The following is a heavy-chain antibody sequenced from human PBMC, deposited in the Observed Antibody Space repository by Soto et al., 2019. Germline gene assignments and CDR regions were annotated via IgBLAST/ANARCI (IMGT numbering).Heavy chain of an antibody. D-gene: IGHD6-6*01. CDR2: ISAYNGNT. J-gene: IGHJ5*02. CDR3: ARDSTAARLPHWFDP. Sequence: QVQLVQSGAELKKPGASVKVSCKASGYTFTSYGISWVRQAPGQGLEWMGWISAYNGNTNYAQKLQGRVTMTTDTSTSTAYMELRSVRSDDTAVYYCARDSTAARLPHWFDPWGQGTLVTVSS. CDR1: GYTFTSYG. V-gene: IGHV1-18*01.